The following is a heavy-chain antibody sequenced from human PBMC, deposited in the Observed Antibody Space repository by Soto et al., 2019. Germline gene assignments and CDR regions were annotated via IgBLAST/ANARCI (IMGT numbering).Heavy chain of an antibody. CDR1: GGSISGYY. CDR3: ARHWAPVDY. CDR2: IYYSGST. Sequence: PSETLCLRXTVSGGSISGYYWSWIRQPPGKGLEWIGYIYYSGSTNYNPSLKSRVTISVDTSKNQFSLKLSSVTAADTAVYYCARHWAPVDYWGQGTLVTVSS. V-gene: IGHV4-59*08. J-gene: IGHJ4*02. D-gene: IGHD7-27*01.